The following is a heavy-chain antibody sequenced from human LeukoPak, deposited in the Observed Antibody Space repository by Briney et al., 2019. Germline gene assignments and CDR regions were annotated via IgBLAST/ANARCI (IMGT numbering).Heavy chain of an antibody. CDR3: ARDLAVAGTGAFDI. Sequence: SETLSLTCTVSGGSISSYYWSWIRQPPGKGLEWIGYIYYSGSTNYNPSLKSRVTTSVDTSKNQFSLKLSSVTAADTAVYYCARDLAVAGTGAFDIWGQGTMVTVSS. CDR2: IYYSGST. J-gene: IGHJ3*02. V-gene: IGHV4-59*01. CDR1: GGSISSYY. D-gene: IGHD6-19*01.